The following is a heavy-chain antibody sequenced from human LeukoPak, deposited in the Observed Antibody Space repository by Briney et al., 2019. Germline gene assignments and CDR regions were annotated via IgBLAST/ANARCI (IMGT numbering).Heavy chain of an antibody. CDR2: ITPIFGTA. Sequence: SVKVSCKASGDTFSSYSIRWVRQAPGQGLEWMGWITPIFGTANYAQKFQGRVTITRDESTSTAYMELSSLRSEDTAVYYCASSSTGYDSYYYMDVWGKGTTVTVSS. D-gene: IGHD6-13*01. J-gene: IGHJ6*03. V-gene: IGHV1-69*05. CDR1: GDTFSSYS. CDR3: ASSSTGYDSYYYMDV.